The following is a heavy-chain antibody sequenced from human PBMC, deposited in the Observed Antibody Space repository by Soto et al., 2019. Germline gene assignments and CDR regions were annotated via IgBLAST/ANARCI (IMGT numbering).Heavy chain of an antibody. CDR3: ARKYILTGYHHIYYYGMDV. V-gene: IGHV4-39*01. J-gene: IGHJ6*02. CDR2: IYYSGST. CDR1: GGSISSSSYY. Sequence: SETLSLTXTVSGGSISSSSYYWGWIRQPPGKGLEWIGSIYYSGSTYYNPSLKSRVTISVDTSKNQFSLKLSSVTAADTAVYYCARKYILTGYHHIYYYGMDVWGQGTTVTVSS. D-gene: IGHD3-9*01.